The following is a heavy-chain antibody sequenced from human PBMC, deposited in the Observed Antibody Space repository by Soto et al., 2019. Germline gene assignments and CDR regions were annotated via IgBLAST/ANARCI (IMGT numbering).Heavy chain of an antibody. CDR1: GGSFSGYY. V-gene: IGHV4-34*02. Sequence: QVQLQQWGAGLLKPSETLSLTCAVYGGSFSGYYWSWIRQPPGKGLEWIGEINHSGGTNYNPSLKSRVTISVDMSKNQFSLKLSSVIAADTAVYYCARGSRWYMGEEWLFSSPSGYFDYWGQGTLVTVSS. CDR3: ARGSRWYMGEEWLFSSPSGYFDY. CDR2: INHSGGT. D-gene: IGHD3-3*01. J-gene: IGHJ4*02.